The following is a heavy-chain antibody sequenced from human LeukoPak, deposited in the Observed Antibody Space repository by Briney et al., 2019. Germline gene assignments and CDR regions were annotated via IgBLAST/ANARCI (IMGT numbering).Heavy chain of an antibody. CDR2: IRSKANSYAT. V-gene: IGHV3-73*01. J-gene: IGHJ4*02. Sequence: PGGSLRLSCAASGFTFSGSAMHWVRQASGKGLDWVGRIRSKANSYATAYAASVKGRFTISRDDSKNTAYQQMNNLKAEDTAVYYCTRGIEYSYGIDYWGQGTLVTVSS. CDR3: TRGIEYSYGIDY. CDR1: GFTFSGSA. D-gene: IGHD5-18*01.